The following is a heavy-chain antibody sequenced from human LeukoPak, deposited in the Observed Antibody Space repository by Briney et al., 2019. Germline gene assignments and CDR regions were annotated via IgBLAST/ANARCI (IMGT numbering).Heavy chain of an antibody. CDR3: ARTSTWKYYYDSSGPTVGAFDY. J-gene: IGHJ4*02. V-gene: IGHV3-7*01. Sequence: GGSLRLSCAASGFTFSSYWMSWVRQAPGKGLEWVANIKQDGSEKYYVDSVKGRFTISRDNAKNSLYLQMNSLRAEDTAVYYCARTSTWKYYYDSSGPTVGAFDYWGQGTLVTVSS. CDR1: GFTFSSYW. D-gene: IGHD3-22*01. CDR2: IKQDGSEK.